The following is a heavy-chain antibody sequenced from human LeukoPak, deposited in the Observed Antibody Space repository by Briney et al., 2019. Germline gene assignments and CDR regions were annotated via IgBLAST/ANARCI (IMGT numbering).Heavy chain of an antibody. Sequence: SETLSLTCTVSGGSFSSHYWSWIRQPPGKGLEWIAYIYYSGSTNYNPSLKSRVAISVDTSKSQFSLRLSSVTAADTAVYYCAGHSTGGQYWYFDLWGRGTLVTVSS. V-gene: IGHV4-59*08. J-gene: IGHJ2*01. D-gene: IGHD3-16*01. CDR3: AGHSTGGQYWYFDL. CDR2: IYYSGST. CDR1: GGSFSSHY.